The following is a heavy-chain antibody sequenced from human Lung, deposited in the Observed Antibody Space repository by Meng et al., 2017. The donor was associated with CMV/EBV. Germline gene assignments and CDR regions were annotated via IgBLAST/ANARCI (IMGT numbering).Heavy chain of an antibody. Sequence: ESXKISXVASGFTFSRYLMNWVRQAPGKGLEWVSLISSSGTNKYNADLVRGRFTISRDNAKNSLYLQMNRLRVEDTAVYYCERDWGITVFVVDDSNDFPFDDWGQGTXVTVSS. CDR1: GFTFSRYL. V-gene: IGHV3-21*04. CDR3: ERDWGITVFVVDDSNDFPFDD. J-gene: IGHJ4*02. CDR2: ISSSGTNK. D-gene: IGHD3-3*01.